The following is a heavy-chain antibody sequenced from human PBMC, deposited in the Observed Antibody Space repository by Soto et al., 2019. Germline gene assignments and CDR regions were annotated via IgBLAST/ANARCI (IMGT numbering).Heavy chain of an antibody. V-gene: IGHV3-23*01. CDR2: ISGSGGST. J-gene: IGHJ4*02. CDR3: AKDMDLGITGTLGFDY. CDR1: GFTFSSYA. D-gene: IGHD1-20*01. Sequence: PGGSLRLSCAASGFTFSSYAMSWVRQAPGKGLEWVSAISGSGGSTYYADSVKGRFTISRDNSKNTLYLQMNSLRAEDTAVYYCAKDMDLGITGTLGFDYWGQGTLVTVSS.